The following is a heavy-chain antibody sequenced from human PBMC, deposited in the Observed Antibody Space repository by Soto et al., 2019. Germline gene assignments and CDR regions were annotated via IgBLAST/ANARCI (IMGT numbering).Heavy chain of an antibody. J-gene: IGHJ4*02. Sequence: QVQLVQSGAEVKKPGASVKVSCKASGYTFTSYYMHWVRQAPGQGLEGMGIINPSGGSTTYAQKFQGRVTMTRDTSTSTVYMELSSLRSEDTAVYYCTRVYCSGGGCYSIDYGGQGTLVTVSS. V-gene: IGHV1-46*03. CDR2: INPSGGST. D-gene: IGHD2-15*01. CDR1: GYTFTSYY. CDR3: TRVYCSGGGCYSIDY.